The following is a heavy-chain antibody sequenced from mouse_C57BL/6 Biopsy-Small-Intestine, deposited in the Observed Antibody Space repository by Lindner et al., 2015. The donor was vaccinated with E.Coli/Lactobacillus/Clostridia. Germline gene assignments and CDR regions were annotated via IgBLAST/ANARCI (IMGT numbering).Heavy chain of an antibody. D-gene: IGHD2-1*01. CDR2: IRSKSTNYAT. J-gene: IGHJ3*01. CDR1: GFTFNTYA. V-gene: IGHV10-3*01. Sequence: ESGGGLVQPQGSLKLSCAASGFTFNTYAMHWVRQAPGKGLEWIARIRSKSTNYATSYADSVKDRFTISRDDSHSTLYLQMHNLKTEDTAMYYCVRPISYGNPAWFAFWGQGTLVTVSA. CDR3: VRPISYGNPAWFAF.